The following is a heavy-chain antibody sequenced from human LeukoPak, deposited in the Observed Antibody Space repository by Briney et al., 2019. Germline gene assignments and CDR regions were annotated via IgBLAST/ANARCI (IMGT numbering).Heavy chain of an antibody. J-gene: IGHJ6*03. CDR2: IIPIFGTA. CDR1: GGTFSSYA. V-gene: IGHV1-69*13. D-gene: IGHD6-13*01. CDR3: ARVKAAAGNSYMDV. Sequence: ASVKVSCKASGGTFSSYAISWVRQAPGQGLEWMGGIIPIFGTANYAQKFQGRVTITADESTSTAYMELSSLRSEDTAVYYCARVKAAAGNSYMDVWGKGTTVTVSS.